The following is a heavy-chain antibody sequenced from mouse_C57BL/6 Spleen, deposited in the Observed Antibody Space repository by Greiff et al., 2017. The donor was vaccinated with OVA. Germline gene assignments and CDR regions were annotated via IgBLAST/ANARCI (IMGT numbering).Heavy chain of an antibody. D-gene: IGHD1-1*02. CDR1: GYAFSSYW. J-gene: IGHJ4*01. CDR2: IYPGDGDT. V-gene: IGHV1-80*01. CDR3: ARGGIYAMDD. Sequence: LVESGAELVKPGASVKISCKASGYAFSSYWMNWVKQRPGKGLEWIGQIYPGDGDTNSNGKFKGKATLTADKSSSTAYMQLSSLTSEDSAVYFCARGGIYAMDDWGQGTSVTVSS.